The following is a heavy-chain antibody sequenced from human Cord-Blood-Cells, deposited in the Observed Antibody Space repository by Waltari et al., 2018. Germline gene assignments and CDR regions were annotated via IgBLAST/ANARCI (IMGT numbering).Heavy chain of an antibody. CDR1: GFTFSSYA. D-gene: IGHD3-10*01. J-gene: IGHJ4*02. CDR3: AKDRKVLGGSGSYYPY. Sequence: EVQLLESGGGLVQPGGSLRLSCAASGFTFSSYAMSWVRQAPGKGLEGVSAISGSGGSTYYADSVKGRFTISRDNSKNTLYLQMNSLRAEDTAVYYCAKDRKVLGGSGSYYPYWGQGTLVTVSS. V-gene: IGHV3-23*01. CDR2: ISGSGGST.